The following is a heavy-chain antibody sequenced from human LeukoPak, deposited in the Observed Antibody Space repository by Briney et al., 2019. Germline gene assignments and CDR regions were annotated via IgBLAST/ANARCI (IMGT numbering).Heavy chain of an antibody. D-gene: IGHD3-3*01. CDR1: GYSFTNYW. J-gene: IGHJ6*02. CDR3: ARHRSNDFWSAPDYYYGMDV. CDR2: IYPGDSDT. Sequence: GESLQISCKGSGYSFTNYWIGWVRQLPGKGLEWMGIIYPGDSDTRYSPSFQGQVTISADKSISTAYLQWSSLKASDTAMYYCARHRSNDFWSAPDYYYGMDVWGQGTTVTVSS. V-gene: IGHV5-51*01.